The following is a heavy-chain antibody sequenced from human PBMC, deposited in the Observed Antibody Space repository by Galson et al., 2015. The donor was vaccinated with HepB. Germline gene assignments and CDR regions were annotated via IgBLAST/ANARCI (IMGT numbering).Heavy chain of an antibody. D-gene: IGHD4-17*01. CDR2: IRSKANSYAT. J-gene: IGHJ6*03. CDR1: GFTFSGSA. V-gene: IGHV3-73*01. CDR3: TGSTVTTVRYYYMDV. Sequence: SLRLSCAASGFTFSGSAMHWVRQASGKGLEWVGRIRSKANSYATAYAASVKGRFTISRDDSKNTAYLQMNSLKTEDTAVYYCTGSTVTTVRYYYMDVWGKGTTVTVSS.